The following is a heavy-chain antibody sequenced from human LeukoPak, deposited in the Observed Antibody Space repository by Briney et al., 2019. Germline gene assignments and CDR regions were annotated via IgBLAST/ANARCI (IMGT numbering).Heavy chain of an antibody. CDR1: GFTFSNCW. D-gene: IGHD3-22*01. CDR2: IEYDGSKT. V-gene: IGHV3-74*01. CDR3: ARDTYYYNSSAFYRYYYGMDV. Sequence: GGSLRLSCAASGFTFSNCWMHWVRQAPGKGLEWVSRIEYDGSKTKYADSVKGRFTISRDNAKNTLYLQMNSLRAEDTAVYYCARDTYYYNSSAFYRYYYGMDVWGQGTTVTVSS. J-gene: IGHJ6*02.